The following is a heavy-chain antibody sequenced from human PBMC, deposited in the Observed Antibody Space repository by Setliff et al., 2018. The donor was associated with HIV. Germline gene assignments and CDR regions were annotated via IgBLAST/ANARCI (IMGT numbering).Heavy chain of an antibody. CDR3: ARGSDCSGGSCAGGAFDI. J-gene: IGHJ3*02. CDR1: GFSFSSYT. V-gene: IGHV3-21*06. CDR2: ISHSSSKI. Sequence: GGSLRLSCEASGFSFSSYTMNWVRQAPGKGLEWLASISHSSSKIFYADSVRGRFYISRDNAENSLFLEMTSLRAEDTAVYYCARGSDCSGGSCAGGAFDIWGQGTMVTVSS. D-gene: IGHD2-15*01.